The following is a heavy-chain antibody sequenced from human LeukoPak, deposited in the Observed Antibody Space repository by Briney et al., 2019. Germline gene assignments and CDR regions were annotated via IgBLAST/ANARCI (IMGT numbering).Heavy chain of an antibody. J-gene: IGHJ4*02. CDR3: ARVQIYGSRSYYRALDY. D-gene: IGHD3-10*01. V-gene: IGHV3-7*04. Sequence: GGSLRLSCAASEFTFSVYWMTWVRQAPGRWLEWVANINEDESERYYVDSVKGRFTISRDNAKNSLYLQMNFLRAEDTAVYYCARVQIYGSRSYYRALDYWGQGTLVTVSS. CDR1: EFTFSVYW. CDR2: INEDESER.